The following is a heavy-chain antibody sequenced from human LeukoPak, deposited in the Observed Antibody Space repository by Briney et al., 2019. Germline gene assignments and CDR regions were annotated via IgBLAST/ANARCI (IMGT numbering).Heavy chain of an antibody. Sequence: GGSLRLSCVASGFTSSNYWMTWVRQAPGKGLEWVTFISYDGSNKFYADSVKGRFTISRDNSKNTLYLQMNSLRAEDTAVYYCAGDYRLYYFDYWGQGTLVTVSS. CDR3: AGDYRLYYFDY. J-gene: IGHJ4*02. V-gene: IGHV3-30-3*01. CDR1: GFTSSNYW. CDR2: ISYDGSNK.